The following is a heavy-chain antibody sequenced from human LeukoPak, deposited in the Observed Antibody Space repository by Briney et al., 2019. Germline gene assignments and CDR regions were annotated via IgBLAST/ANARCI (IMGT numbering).Heavy chain of an antibody. CDR2: ISYDGSNK. Sequence: GGSLRLSCAASGFTFSSYGMHWVRQAPGKGLEWVAVISYDGSNKYYADSVKGRFTISRDNSKNTLYLQMNSLRAEDTAVYYCAKPGAPGYYDSSGYFDYWGQGTLVTVSS. V-gene: IGHV3-30*18. CDR1: GFTFSSYG. CDR3: AKPGAPGYYDSSGYFDY. J-gene: IGHJ4*02. D-gene: IGHD3-22*01.